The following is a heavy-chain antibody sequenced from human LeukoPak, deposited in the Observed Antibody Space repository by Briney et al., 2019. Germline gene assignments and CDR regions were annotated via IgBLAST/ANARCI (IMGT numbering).Heavy chain of an antibody. V-gene: IGHV2-5*02. D-gene: IGHD3-22*01. CDR3: AHIADSNGYYYNYFDY. J-gene: IGHJ4*02. CDR1: GFSLTTSGVG. Sequence: SGPTLVKPTQTLTLTCTFSGFSLTTSGVGVGWIRQPPGKALEWLALIYWDDDQRYSPSLKSRFTITKDTSKNQVVLTMTNMDPVDTATYYCAHIADSNGYYYNYFDYWGQGTLVTVSS. CDR2: IYWDDDQ.